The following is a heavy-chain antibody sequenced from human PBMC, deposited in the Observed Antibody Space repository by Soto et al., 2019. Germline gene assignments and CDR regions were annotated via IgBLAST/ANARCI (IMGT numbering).Heavy chain of an antibody. J-gene: IGHJ4*02. Sequence: ASVKVSCKASGYTFSSYGISWVRQAPGQGLEWMGWISAYNGNTNYAQKLQGRVTMTTDTSTSTAYMELRSLRSDDTAVYYCVVAAQPYYFDYWGQGTLVTVSS. D-gene: IGHD2-15*01. V-gene: IGHV1-18*01. CDR2: ISAYNGNT. CDR1: GYTFSSYG. CDR3: VVAAQPYYFDY.